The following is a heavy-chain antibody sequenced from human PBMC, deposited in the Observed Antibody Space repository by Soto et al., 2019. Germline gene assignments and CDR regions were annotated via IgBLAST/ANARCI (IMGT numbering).Heavy chain of an antibody. Sequence: PSETLSLTCTVSGGSXSSSSYYWGWLRQPPGKGLEWIGYIYYSGSTNYNPSLKSRVTISVDTSKNQFSLKLSSVTAADTAVYYCARGAWNLGYYMEVWGKGTTVTVSS. J-gene: IGHJ6*03. D-gene: IGHD1-1*01. CDR1: GGSXSSSSYY. CDR3: ARGAWNLGYYMEV. CDR2: IYYSGST. V-gene: IGHV4-39*07.